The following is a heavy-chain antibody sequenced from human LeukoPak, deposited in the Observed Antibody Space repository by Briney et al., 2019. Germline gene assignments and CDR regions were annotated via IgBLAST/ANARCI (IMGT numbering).Heavy chain of an antibody. CDR3: AGGSYSARFDY. D-gene: IGHD1-26*01. J-gene: IGHJ4*02. CDR1: ADSISIYY. V-gene: IGHV4-59*01. CDR2: IYYSGST. Sequence: PSETLSLTCSVSADSISIYYWTWIRQPPGKGLEWIGYIYYSGSTNYNPSLKSRVTISVDTSKNQFSLKLSSVTAADTAVYYCAGGSYSARFDYWGQGTLVTVSS.